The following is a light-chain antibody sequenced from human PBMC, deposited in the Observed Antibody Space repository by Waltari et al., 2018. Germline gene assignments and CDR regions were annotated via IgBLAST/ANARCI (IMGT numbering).Light chain of an antibody. J-gene: IGLJ2*01. CDR1: SSDVGSYNL. CDR2: EAT. CDR3: CSYAGTTIVI. Sequence: QSALTQPASVSGSPGQSITISCTGTSSDVGSYNLVSWYQQHPGKAPKLMVYEATKLPSGVSNRFSGSKSGNTASLTISGLQAEDEADYYCCSYAGTTIVIFGGGTKLTVL. V-gene: IGLV2-23*01.